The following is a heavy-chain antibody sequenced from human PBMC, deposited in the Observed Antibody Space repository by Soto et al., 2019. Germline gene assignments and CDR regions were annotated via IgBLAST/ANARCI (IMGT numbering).Heavy chain of an antibody. Sequence: QVQLVQSGAEVKKPGSSLKISCTTSGDTFFNYTFTWVRRAPGQGLEWMGRVIPLLDASNYAEKFQDRVTISADKSTSTAYMELSGLKSDDSAIYYCASGKSQMTQDRMGFYYYMDVWGKGTTVTVSS. CDR1: GDTFFNYT. CDR2: VIPLLDAS. J-gene: IGHJ6*03. V-gene: IGHV1-69*08. D-gene: IGHD2-15*01. CDR3: ASGKSQMTQDRMGFYYYMDV.